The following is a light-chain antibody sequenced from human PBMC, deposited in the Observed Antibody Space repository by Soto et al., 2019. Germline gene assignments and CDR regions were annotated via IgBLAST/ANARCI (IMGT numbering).Light chain of an antibody. J-gene: IGLJ2*01. CDR3: SSYTSSSTLVV. CDR1: SSDLGASDS. Sequence: QSVLTQPPSASGSPGQSVTISCTGTSSDLGASDSVSWYQQHPGKAPKLMIYEVAKRPSGVPDRFSGSKSGNTASLTVSGLQADDEADYYCSSYTSSSTLVVFGGGTKLTVL. CDR2: EVA. V-gene: IGLV2-8*01.